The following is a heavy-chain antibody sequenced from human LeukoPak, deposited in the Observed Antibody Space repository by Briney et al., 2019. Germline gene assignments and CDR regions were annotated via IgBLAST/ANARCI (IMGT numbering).Heavy chain of an antibody. CDR1: GYTLTELS. J-gene: IGHJ5*02. V-gene: IGHV1-24*01. D-gene: IGHD3-10*01. CDR2: FDPEDGET. Sequence: GASVKVSCKVSGYTLTELSMHWVRQAPGKGLEWMGGFDPEDGETIYAQRFQGRVTMTTDTSTSTAYMELRSLRSDDTAVYYCARTEKRITFIRGFDPWGQGTLVTVSS. CDR3: ARTEKRITFIRGFDP.